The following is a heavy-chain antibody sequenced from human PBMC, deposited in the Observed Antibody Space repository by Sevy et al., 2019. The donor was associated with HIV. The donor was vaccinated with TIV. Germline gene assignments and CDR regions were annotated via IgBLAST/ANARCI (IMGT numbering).Heavy chain of an antibody. CDR2: IIPILGTA. J-gene: IGHJ6*03. V-gene: IGHV1-69*11. D-gene: IGHD3-3*01. CDR1: GGTFSSYG. Sequence: ASVKVSCKASGGTFSSYGISWVRQAPGQGLEWMGWIIPILGTANYAQKFQGRVTITADESTSTGYMEVSSLRSEDTVVYYCARDRRLEVTPPYYYYMDVWGKGTTVTVSS. CDR3: ARDRRLEVTPPYYYYMDV.